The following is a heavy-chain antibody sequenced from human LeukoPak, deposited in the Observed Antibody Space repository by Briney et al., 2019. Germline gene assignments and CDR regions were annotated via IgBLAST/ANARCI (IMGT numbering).Heavy chain of an antibody. Sequence: KSSETLSLTCTVSGGSISTYYWSWIRQPPGKGLEWIGYIYYSGSTNYNPSLKSRVTISVDTSKNQFSLKLGSVTAADTAVYYCARDIVGAEDYWGQGTLVTVSS. CDR1: GGSISTYY. J-gene: IGHJ4*02. CDR3: ARDIVGAEDY. D-gene: IGHD1-26*01. CDR2: IYYSGST. V-gene: IGHV4-59*01.